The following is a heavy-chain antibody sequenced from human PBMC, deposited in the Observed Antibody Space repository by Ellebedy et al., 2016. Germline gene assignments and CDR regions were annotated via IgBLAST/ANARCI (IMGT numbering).Heavy chain of an antibody. J-gene: IGHJ4*02. V-gene: IGHV4-61*01. CDR3: ARGNSKNRSDIDY. CDR1: GVSVSSGSYY. CDR2: IYYSGST. D-gene: IGHD1-7*01. Sequence: SETLSLXXTVSGVSVSSGSYYWSWIRQPPGKGLEWIGYIYYSGSTNYNPSLKSRVTISVDTSKNQFSLKLSSVTAADTAVYYCARGNSKNRSDIDYWGQGTLVTVSS.